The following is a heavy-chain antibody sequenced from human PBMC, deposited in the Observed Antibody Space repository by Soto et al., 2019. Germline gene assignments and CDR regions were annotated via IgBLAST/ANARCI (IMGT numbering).Heavy chain of an antibody. J-gene: IGHJ6*02. V-gene: IGHV3-30*18. CDR2: ISYDGSNK. Sequence: QVQLVESGGGVVQPGRSLRLSCAASGLTFSRYGMHWVRQAPGKGLEWVAVISYDGSNKYYGDSVKGRFTISRDNSKNTLYLQMNSLRAEDTAVYYCAKDPNHYDPFNGVDVWGQGTTVTVSS. CDR3: AKDPNHYDPFNGVDV. D-gene: IGHD3-22*01. CDR1: GLTFSRYG.